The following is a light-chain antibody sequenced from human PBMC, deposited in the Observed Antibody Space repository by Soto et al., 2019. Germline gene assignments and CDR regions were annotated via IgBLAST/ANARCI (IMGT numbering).Light chain of an antibody. J-gene: IGLJ3*02. CDR2: GTS. CDR1: SSNIGAGYD. V-gene: IGLV1-40*01. Sequence: VLTQPPSVSGAPGQRVTISCTGSSSNIGAGYDVHWYQHLPGTAPKLLIYGTSNRPSGVPDRFSGSKSGTSASLAITGLQAEDEADYYCQSYDSSLSGSGVFGGGTKLTVL. CDR3: QSYDSSLSGSGV.